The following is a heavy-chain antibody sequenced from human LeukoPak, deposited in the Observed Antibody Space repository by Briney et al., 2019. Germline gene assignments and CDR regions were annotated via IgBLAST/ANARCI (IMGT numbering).Heavy chain of an antibody. CDR1: GYTFTKCA. V-gene: IGHV7-4-1*02. CDR2: INTNTRTP. D-gene: IGHD3-9*01. J-gene: IGHJ3*02. CDR3: ARGCFDSRWASDI. Sequence: ASVKVSCKASGYTFTKCAINWVRQAPGQGLEWMGWINTNTRTPTYGQGFTGQFAFSLDTSVSTAYLQISSLKPEDTAVYYCARGCFDSRWASDIWGQGTMVTVSS.